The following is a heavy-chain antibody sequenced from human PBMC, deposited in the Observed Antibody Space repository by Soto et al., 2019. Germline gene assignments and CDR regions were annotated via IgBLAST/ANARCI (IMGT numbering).Heavy chain of an antibody. CDR1: GYTYTIYG. Sequence: ASXKVSCKASGYTYTIYGISWVRQAPGQVLEWMGWISAYNGNTNYAQKLQGRVTMTTDTSTSTAYMELRSLRSDDTAVYYCARGDPYGGNSFDYWGQGTLVTVSS. J-gene: IGHJ4*02. D-gene: IGHD4-17*01. CDR2: ISAYNGNT. V-gene: IGHV1-18*01. CDR3: ARGDPYGGNSFDY.